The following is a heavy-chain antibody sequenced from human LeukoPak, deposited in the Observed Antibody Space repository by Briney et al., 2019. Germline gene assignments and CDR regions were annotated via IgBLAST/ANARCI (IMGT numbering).Heavy chain of an antibody. J-gene: IGHJ4*02. Sequence: GGSLRLSCAASGFTFSSYSMNWVRQAPGKGLEWVSYISVSSTIYYADSVKGRFTISRDNAKNSLYLQMNSLRAEDTAVYYCARRGASSGGLDYWGQGTLVTVSS. V-gene: IGHV3-48*01. D-gene: IGHD6-19*01. CDR2: ISVSSTI. CDR1: GFTFSSYS. CDR3: ARRGASSGGLDY.